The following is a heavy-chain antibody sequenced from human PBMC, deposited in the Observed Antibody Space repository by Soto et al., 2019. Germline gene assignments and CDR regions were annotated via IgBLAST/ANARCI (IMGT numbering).Heavy chain of an antibody. D-gene: IGHD6-25*01. Sequence: QVQLQESGPGLVKPSETLSLTCTVSGGSVSSGNYYWSWIRQPPGKGLEWIGYIYYSGSTKYNPSLKSRVTISVDMSKIHVYLKQSSVTAADTAVYYCARGAHIQDAAYWYFALWGRGTMVTVSS. CDR2: IYYSGST. CDR1: GGSVSSGNYY. CDR3: ARGAHIQDAAYWYFAL. V-gene: IGHV4-61*01. J-gene: IGHJ2*01.